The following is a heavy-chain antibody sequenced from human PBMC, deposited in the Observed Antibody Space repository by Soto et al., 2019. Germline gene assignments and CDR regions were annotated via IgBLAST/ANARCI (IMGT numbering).Heavy chain of an antibody. CDR3: AREHSSGWENDAFDI. Sequence: GGSLRLSCAASGLTFSNYWMSWVRQAPGKGLEWVANIKQDGSEQYYSDSVKGRFTISRDNAKNSLYLQMNSLRAEDTAVYYCAREHSSGWENDAFDIWGQGTMVTVSS. D-gene: IGHD6-19*01. V-gene: IGHV3-7*03. J-gene: IGHJ3*02. CDR1: GLTFSNYW. CDR2: IKQDGSEQ.